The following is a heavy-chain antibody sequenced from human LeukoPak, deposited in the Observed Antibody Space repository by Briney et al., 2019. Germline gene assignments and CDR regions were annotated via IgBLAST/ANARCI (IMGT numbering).Heavy chain of an antibody. CDR1: GYNFANYR. D-gene: IGHD3-10*01. J-gene: IGHJ4*02. CDR3: ARPGSPGSIVLDY. CDR2: IYPDDSDT. Sequence: GESLKISCKGSGYNFANYRIGWVRQMPGKGLEWMGIIYPDDSDTRYSPSFQGQVTISVDKSINTAYQQWSSLKASDTAMYYCARPGSPGSIVLDYWGQGTLVTVSS. V-gene: IGHV5-51*01.